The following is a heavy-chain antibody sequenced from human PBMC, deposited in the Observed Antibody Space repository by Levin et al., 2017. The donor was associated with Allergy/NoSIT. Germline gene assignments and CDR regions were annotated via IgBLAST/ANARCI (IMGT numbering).Heavy chain of an antibody. CDR3: ARVGSSKTLYSFDY. D-gene: IGHD6-13*01. J-gene: IGHJ4*02. CDR1: GGSFSGYY. CDR2: INHSGST. V-gene: IGHV4-34*01. Sequence: SETLSLTCAVYGGSFSGYYWSWIRQPPGKGLEWIGEINHSGSTNYNPSLKSRVTISVDTSKNQFSLKLSSVTAADTAVYYCARVGSSKTLYSFDYWGQGTLVTVSS.